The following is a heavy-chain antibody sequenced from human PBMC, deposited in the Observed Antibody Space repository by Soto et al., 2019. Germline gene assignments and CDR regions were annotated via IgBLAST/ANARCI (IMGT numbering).Heavy chain of an antibody. J-gene: IGHJ4*02. CDR3: ARHITTVTTERIDF. V-gene: IGHV3-21*01. Sequence: ESGGGLVRPGASLRLSCAASGFTFNYYTMIWVRQAPGQGLEWVSSISSASDNIHYADSVNGRFTISRENAKNSVYLQMNSLRDEDTAVYYCARHITTVTTERIDFWGQGTLVTVSS. CDR1: GFTFNYYT. CDR2: ISSASDNI. D-gene: IGHD4-17*01.